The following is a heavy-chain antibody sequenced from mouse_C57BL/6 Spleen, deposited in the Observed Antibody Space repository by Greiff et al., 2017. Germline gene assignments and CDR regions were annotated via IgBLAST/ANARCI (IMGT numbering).Heavy chain of an antibody. V-gene: IGHV1-22*01. CDR2: INPNNGGT. Sequence: EVQLQQPGPELVKPGASVQMSCKASGYTFTDYNMHWVKQSHGKSLEWIGNINPNNGGTSYNPQFKGNATLTGNKASSTAYMELRSLTTEYSAVYYCSSDDYRDYGGQGTTLTVSS. CDR3: SSDDYRDY. CDR1: GYTFTDYN. J-gene: IGHJ2*01. D-gene: IGHD2-4*01.